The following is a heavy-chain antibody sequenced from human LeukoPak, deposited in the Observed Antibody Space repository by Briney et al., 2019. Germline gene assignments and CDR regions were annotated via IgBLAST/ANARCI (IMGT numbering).Heavy chain of an antibody. D-gene: IGHD3-22*01. J-gene: IGHJ4*02. V-gene: IGHV3-30*03. CDR1: GFTFSSYG. CDR2: ISYDGSNK. CDR3: ASDDSSGYYSG. Sequence: GGSLRLSCAASGFTFSSYGMHWVRQAPGKGLEWVAVISYDGSNKYYADSVKGRFTISRDNSKSTLYLQMNSLRAEDTAVYYCASDDSSGYYSGWGQGTLVTVSS.